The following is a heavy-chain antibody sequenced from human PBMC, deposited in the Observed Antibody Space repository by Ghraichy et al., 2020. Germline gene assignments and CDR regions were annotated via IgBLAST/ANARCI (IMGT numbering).Heavy chain of an antibody. Sequence: SETLSLTCTVSGDSINTYYWSWIRQPPGKGLEWIGYIYYSGSTNYNPSLESRVTISVDTSKNQFSLKLSSVTAADTAVYYCARGGSGPEWLVFRYWGQGTLVTVSS. V-gene: IGHV4-59*01. CDR3: ARGGSGPEWLVFRY. CDR1: GDSINTYY. CDR2: IYYSGST. J-gene: IGHJ4*02. D-gene: IGHD6-19*01.